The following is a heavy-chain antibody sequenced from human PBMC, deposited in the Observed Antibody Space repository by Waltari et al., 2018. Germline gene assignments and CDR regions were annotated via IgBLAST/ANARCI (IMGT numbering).Heavy chain of an antibody. Sequence: EVQLVQSGAEVKKPGATVNISCKVSGYTFTDYYMHWVQQAPGKGLEWMGIVGPEDGETIYAGKFQGRVTITADTSTDTAYMELSSLRSEDTAVYYCATGPRLEYDSSGYHYWGQGTMVTVSS. CDR1: GYTFTDYY. CDR3: ATGPRLEYDSSGYHY. CDR2: VGPEDGET. D-gene: IGHD3-22*01. V-gene: IGHV1-69-2*01. J-gene: IGHJ3*01.